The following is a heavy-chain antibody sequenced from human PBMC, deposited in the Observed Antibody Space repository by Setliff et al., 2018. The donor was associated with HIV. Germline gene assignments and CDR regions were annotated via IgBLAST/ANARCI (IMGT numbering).Heavy chain of an antibody. CDR2: INPNSGGT. Sequence: ASVKVSCKASGYTFTGYYMHWVRQAPGQGLEWMGWINPNSGGTNYAQKFQGWVTMTRDTSISTAYMELSRLRSDDTAVYYCARGPVVTVRWWYYDYYMDVWGKGTPVTVSS. D-gene: IGHD2-15*01. CDR1: GYTFTGYY. J-gene: IGHJ6*03. V-gene: IGHV1-2*04. CDR3: ARGPVVTVRWWYYDYYMDV.